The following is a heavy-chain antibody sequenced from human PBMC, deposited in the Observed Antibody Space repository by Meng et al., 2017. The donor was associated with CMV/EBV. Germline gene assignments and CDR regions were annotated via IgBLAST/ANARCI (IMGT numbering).Heavy chain of an antibody. CDR2: IWYDGSNK. CDR3: AKQVVPAASGGEELDY. J-gene: IGHJ4*02. V-gene: IGHV3-33*06. Sequence: FTFSSYGMHWVRQAPGKGLEWVAVIWYDGSNKYYAGSVKGRFTIFRDNSKNTLYLQMNSLRAEDTAVYYCAKQVVPAASGGEELDYWGQGTLVTVSS. D-gene: IGHD2-2*01. CDR1: FTFSSYG.